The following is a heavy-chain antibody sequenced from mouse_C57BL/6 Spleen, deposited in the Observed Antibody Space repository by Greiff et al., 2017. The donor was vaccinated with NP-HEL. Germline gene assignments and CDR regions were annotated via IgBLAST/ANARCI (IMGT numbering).Heavy chain of an antibody. CDR1: GFTFSSYA. V-gene: IGHV5-9-1*02. CDR2: ISSGGDYI. Sequence: EVNVVESGEGLVKPGGSLKLSCAASGFTFSSYAMSWVRQTPEKRLEWVAYISSGGDYIYYADTVKGRFTISRDNARNTLYLQMSSLKSEDTAMYYCTREGDGYYFVAYWGQGTLVTVSA. J-gene: IGHJ3*01. D-gene: IGHD2-3*01. CDR3: TREGDGYYFVAY.